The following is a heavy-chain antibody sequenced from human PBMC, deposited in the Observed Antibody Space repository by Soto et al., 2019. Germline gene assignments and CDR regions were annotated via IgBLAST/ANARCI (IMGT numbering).Heavy chain of an antibody. CDR1: GYTFTIYG. J-gene: IGHJ4*02. CDR3: ARRLYYGSSGYHYVDS. V-gene: IGHV1-18*01. Sequence: AAVKGSCKASGYTFTIYGISWVLQAPGQGLEWMGWISAYNGNTNYAQKLQGRVTMTTDTSTSTAYMELRSLRSDDTAVYYCARRLYYGSSGYHYVDSWGQGNLVTVSS. CDR2: ISAYNGNT. D-gene: IGHD3-22*01.